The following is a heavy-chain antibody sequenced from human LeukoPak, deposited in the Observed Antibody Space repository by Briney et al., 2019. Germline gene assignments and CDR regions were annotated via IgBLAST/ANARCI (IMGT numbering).Heavy chain of an antibody. Sequence: TGGSLRLSCAASGFTFSRYSMNWVRQAPGKGLEWVSYILNSGSTIYYADSVEGRFTISRDNAKNSLFLQMNSPRVEDTAVYYCARGHYGLDVWGQGTTVTVSS. V-gene: IGHV3-48*04. J-gene: IGHJ6*02. CDR2: ILNSGSTI. CDR3: ARGHYGLDV. CDR1: GFTFSRYS.